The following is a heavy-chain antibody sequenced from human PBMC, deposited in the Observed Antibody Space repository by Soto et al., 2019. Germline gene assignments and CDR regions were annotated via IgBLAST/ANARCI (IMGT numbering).Heavy chain of an antibody. CDR3: AKDGWLAPTYFDY. CDR1: GFTFSSYA. J-gene: IGHJ4*02. CDR2: ISGSGGST. Sequence: EVQLLESGGGLVQPGGSLRLSCAASGFTFSSYAMSWVRQAPGKGLEWVSAISGSGGSTYYADSVKGRFTISRDNYKNTLYLQMNSLRAEDTAVYYCAKDGWLAPTYFDYWGQGTLVTVSS. D-gene: IGHD5-12*01. V-gene: IGHV3-23*01.